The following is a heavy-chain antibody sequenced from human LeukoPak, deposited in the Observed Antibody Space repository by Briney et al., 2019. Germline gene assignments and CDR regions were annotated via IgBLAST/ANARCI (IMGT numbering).Heavy chain of an antibody. V-gene: IGHV4-59*04. CDR1: GGSISSYY. Sequence: PSETLSLTCTVSGGSISSYYWSWIRQPPGKGLEWIGYIYYSGSTYYNPSLKSRVTISVDTSKNQFSLKLSSVTAADTAVYYCARHDDILTGYPDYWGQGTLVTVSS. J-gene: IGHJ4*02. D-gene: IGHD3-9*01. CDR3: ARHDDILTGYPDY. CDR2: IYYSGST.